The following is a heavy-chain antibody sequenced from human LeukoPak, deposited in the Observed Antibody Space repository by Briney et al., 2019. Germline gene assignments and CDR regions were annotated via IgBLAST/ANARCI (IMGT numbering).Heavy chain of an antibody. Sequence: PSETLSLTCTVSGGSISSYYWSWIRQPPGKGLEWIGYMYYSGSTNYNPSLKSRVTISVDTSKNQLSLRLSSVTAADTAVYYCARCDRWYYFDYWGQGALVTVSS. V-gene: IGHV4-59*01. CDR1: GGSISSYY. CDR2: MYYSGST. CDR3: ARCDRWYYFDY. J-gene: IGHJ4*02. D-gene: IGHD2-21*02.